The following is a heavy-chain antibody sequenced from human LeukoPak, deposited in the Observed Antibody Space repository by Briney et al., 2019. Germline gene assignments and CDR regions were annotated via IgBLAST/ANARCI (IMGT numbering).Heavy chain of an antibody. Sequence: PSETLSLTCTVSGGSLSSYYWTWIRQPPGKGLEWIGYINYSGTTKYNPSLKSRVTISADTSKNQFSLKLSSVTAADTAVYYCAREPSGSGWPYYFDYWGQGTLVTVSS. CDR1: GGSLSSYY. D-gene: IGHD6-19*01. CDR3: AREPSGSGWPYYFDY. J-gene: IGHJ4*02. CDR2: INYSGTT. V-gene: IGHV4-59*01.